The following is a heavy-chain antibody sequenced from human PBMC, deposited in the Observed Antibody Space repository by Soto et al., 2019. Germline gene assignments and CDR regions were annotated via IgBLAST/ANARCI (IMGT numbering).Heavy chain of an antibody. Sequence: SETLSLTCTVSGGSISSGDYYWSWIRQPPGKGLEWIGYIYYSGSTYYNPSLKSRVTISVDTSKNQFSLKLSSVTAADTAVYYCARDTITIFRVVIIEWGQGTLVTVSS. D-gene: IGHD3-3*01. CDR1: GGSISSGDYY. CDR3: ARDTITIFRVVIIE. J-gene: IGHJ4*02. V-gene: IGHV4-30-4*01. CDR2: IYYSGST.